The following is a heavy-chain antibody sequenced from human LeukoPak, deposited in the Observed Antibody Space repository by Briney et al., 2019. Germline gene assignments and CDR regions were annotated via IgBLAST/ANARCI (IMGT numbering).Heavy chain of an antibody. D-gene: IGHD4-17*01. V-gene: IGHV1-69*04. J-gene: IGHJ4*02. CDR1: GGTFSSYA. CDR3: ATSYGGNSY. Sequence: ASVKVSCKASGGTFSSYAISWVRQAPGQGLEWMGRIIPILGIANYAQKFQGRVTITADKPTSTAYMELSSLRSEDTAVYYCATSYGGNSYWGQGTLVTVSS. CDR2: IIPILGIA.